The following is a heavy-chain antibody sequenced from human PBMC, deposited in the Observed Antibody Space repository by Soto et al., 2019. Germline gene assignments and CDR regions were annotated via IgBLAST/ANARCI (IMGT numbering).Heavy chain of an antibody. CDR3: ARDRIEAAGTPRFNYYYGMDV. Sequence: GGSLRLSCAASGFTVSSTYMTWVRQARGNGLEWVSVIYGGLTTSYADSVKGRFTISRDNSKNTLFLQMNSLRAEDTAVYYCARDRIEAAGTPRFNYYYGMDVWGQGTTVTVSS. CDR1: GFTVSSTY. V-gene: IGHV3-53*01. D-gene: IGHD6-13*01. CDR2: IYGGLTT. J-gene: IGHJ6*02.